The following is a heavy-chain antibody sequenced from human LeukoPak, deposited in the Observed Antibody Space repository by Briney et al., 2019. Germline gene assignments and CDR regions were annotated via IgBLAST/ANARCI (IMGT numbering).Heavy chain of an antibody. CDR1: GYSISSGYY. J-gene: IGHJ4*02. Sequence: SETLSLTCTVSGYSISSGYYWGWIRQPPGKGLEWIGSIYYSGSTYYNPSLKSRVTISVDTSKNQFSLKLSSVTAADTAVYYCGRYYDSSGYYAFDYWGQGTLVTVSS. CDR2: IYYSGST. CDR3: GRYYDSSGYYAFDY. V-gene: IGHV4-38-2*02. D-gene: IGHD3-22*01.